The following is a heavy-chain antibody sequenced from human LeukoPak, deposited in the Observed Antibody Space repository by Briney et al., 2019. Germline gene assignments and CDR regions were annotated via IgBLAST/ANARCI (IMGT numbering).Heavy chain of an antibody. J-gene: IGHJ5*02. CDR2: IYTSGST. CDR3: AREKLLTGYYKRDWFDP. D-gene: IGHD3-9*01. V-gene: IGHV4-4*07. Sequence: SETLSLTCTVSGGSISSYYWSWIRQPAGKGLEWIGRIYTSGSTNYNPSLKSRVTMSVGTTKNQFSLKLSSVTAADTAVYYCAREKLLTGYYKRDWFDPWGQGTLVTVSS. CDR1: GGSISSYY.